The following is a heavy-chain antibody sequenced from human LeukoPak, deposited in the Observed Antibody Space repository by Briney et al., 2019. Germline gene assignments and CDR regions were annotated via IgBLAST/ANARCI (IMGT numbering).Heavy chain of an antibody. CDR2: INHSGST. D-gene: IGHD2-15*01. V-gene: IGHV4-34*01. CDR3: ARGPVAYYYYYGMDV. J-gene: IGHJ6*02. CDR1: GGSFSGYY. Sequence: SGTLSLTCAVYGGSFSGYYWSWIRQPPGKGLEWIGEINHSGSTNYNPSLKSRVTISVDTSKNQFSLKLSSVTAADTAVYYCARGPVAYYYYYGMDVWGQGTTVTVSS.